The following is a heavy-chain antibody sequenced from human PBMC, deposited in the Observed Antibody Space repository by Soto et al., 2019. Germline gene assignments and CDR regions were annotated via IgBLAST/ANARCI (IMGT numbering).Heavy chain of an antibody. J-gene: IGHJ4*02. CDR3: XAKILGNYPFEY. V-gene: IGHV3-23*01. CDR2: IGPSGGDI. Sequence: VQLLESGGALVQPGGSLRLSCAASGFSFYNYAMAWVRQAPGKGLEWVSSIGPSGGDISYADSVKGRFSVSRDNSKNTLYLQMNTLRXXXXXXXXXXAKILGNYPFEYWGQGTLVTISS. D-gene: IGHD1-26*01. CDR1: GFSFYNYA.